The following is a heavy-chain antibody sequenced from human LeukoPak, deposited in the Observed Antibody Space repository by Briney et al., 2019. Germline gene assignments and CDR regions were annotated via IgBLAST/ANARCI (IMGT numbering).Heavy chain of an antibody. D-gene: IGHD3-10*01. Sequence: AGGSLRLSCAASGFTFSRYFMHWVRQAPGKGLEWVALISFDGRSTYYTDSVKGRFTISRDNSKNTLYLQMSTLRAEDTAVYYCARGRSITLLRGVAMSDGFDIWGQGAMVAVSS. CDR3: ARGRSITLLRGVAMSDGFDI. V-gene: IGHV3-30*03. CDR1: GFTFSRYF. CDR2: ISFDGRST. J-gene: IGHJ3*02.